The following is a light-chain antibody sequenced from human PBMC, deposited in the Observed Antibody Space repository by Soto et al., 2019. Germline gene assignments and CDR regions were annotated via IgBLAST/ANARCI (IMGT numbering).Light chain of an antibody. J-gene: IGKJ1*01. CDR3: QQYGSSQT. CDR1: QSVSTNY. CDR2: AAS. Sequence: EIVLTQSPGTLSLSPGERATLSCRASQSVSTNYLAWYQQKPGQAPRLLIYAASSRATGIPDRFSGSGSGTDLTLTISRLEPEDFAVYYCQQYGSSQTFGQGTKVEIK. V-gene: IGKV3-20*01.